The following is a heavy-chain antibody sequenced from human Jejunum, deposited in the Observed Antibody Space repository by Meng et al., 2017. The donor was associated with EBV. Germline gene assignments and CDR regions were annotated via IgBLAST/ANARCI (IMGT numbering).Heavy chain of an antibody. CDR3: ARDRETYSSSQADY. D-gene: IGHD6-6*01. V-gene: IGHV3-21*01. CDR1: GFTFNCYT. J-gene: IGHJ4*02. CDR2: ISSSSTYI. Sequence: EAQLVESGGGLVKPRGSLIVSCAASGFTFNCYTMNWVRQAPGKGLEWVSSISSSSTYIYYADSVKGRFTISRDNAKNSLYLQMNSLRADDTAVYYCARDRETYSSSQADYWGQGTLVTVSS.